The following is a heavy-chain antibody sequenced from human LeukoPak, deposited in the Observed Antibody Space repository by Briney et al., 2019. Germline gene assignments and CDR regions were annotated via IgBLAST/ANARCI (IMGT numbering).Heavy chain of an antibody. V-gene: IGHV4-30-2*01. J-gene: IGHJ5*02. CDR3: ARDRVREIFGT. D-gene: IGHD3-3*01. CDR1: GGSISSGGYY. Sequence: PSETLSLTCTVSGGSISSGGYYWSWIRQPPGKGLEWIGYIYHSGSTYYNPSLKSRVTISVDRSKNQFSLKLSSVTAADTAVYYCARDRVREIFGTWGQGTLVTVSS. CDR2: IYHSGST.